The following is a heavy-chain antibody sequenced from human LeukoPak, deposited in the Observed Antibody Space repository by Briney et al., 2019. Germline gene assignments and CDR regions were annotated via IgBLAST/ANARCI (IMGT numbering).Heavy chain of an antibody. CDR3: VRDSKAGDY. CDR2: ISYDVTTK. D-gene: IGHD6-19*01. CDR1: GFTFSTYA. J-gene: IGHJ4*02. V-gene: IGHV3-30*04. Sequence: GGSLRHSCAASGFTFSTYAMYWVRQAPGRGLEWVAVISYDVTTKYYADSVKGRFTISRDNSKNTLYLQMDSLRAEDSAVYYCVRDSKAGDYWGQGTLVTVSS.